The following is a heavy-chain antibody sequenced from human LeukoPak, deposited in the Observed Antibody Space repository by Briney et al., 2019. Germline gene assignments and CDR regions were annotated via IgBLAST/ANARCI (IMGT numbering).Heavy chain of an antibody. CDR1: GYTFTGYY. CDR2: IIPIFGTA. Sequence: ASVKVSCKASGYTFTGYYMHWVRQAPGQGLEWMGGIIPIFGTANYAQKFQGRVTITADESTSTACMELSSLRSEDTAVYYCARDGRGYSHDYWGQGTLVTVSS. D-gene: IGHD5-18*01. J-gene: IGHJ4*02. CDR3: ARDGRGYSHDY. V-gene: IGHV1-69*13.